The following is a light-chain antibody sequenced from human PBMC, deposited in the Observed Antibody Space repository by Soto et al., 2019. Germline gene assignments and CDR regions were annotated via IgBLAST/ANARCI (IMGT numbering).Light chain of an antibody. J-gene: IGKJ1*01. CDR3: QQYNNWPTWT. V-gene: IGKV3-15*01. Sequence: EIVMTQSPATRSVSPGEGATLSCRASQSVSSNLAWYQQKPCQAHRLLIYGASTRATGIPARFSGSGSGTEFTPTISSLQSEDFAVYYCQQYNNWPTWTFGQGTKVDIK. CDR2: GAS. CDR1: QSVSSN.